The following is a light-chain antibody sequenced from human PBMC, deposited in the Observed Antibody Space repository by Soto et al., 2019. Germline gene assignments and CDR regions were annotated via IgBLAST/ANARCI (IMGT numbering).Light chain of an antibody. Sequence: IQITQSLSTLSPSVEATVTVTSRASQSVSGWLAWYQQKPGEAPKLLIYDASALPRGVPSRFSGSGSGTKFTLTIASLQPDDFATYYCQQYETFSGTFGPGTKVDIK. J-gene: IGKJ1*01. CDR1: QSVSGW. CDR3: QQYETFSGT. CDR2: DAS. V-gene: IGKV1-5*01.